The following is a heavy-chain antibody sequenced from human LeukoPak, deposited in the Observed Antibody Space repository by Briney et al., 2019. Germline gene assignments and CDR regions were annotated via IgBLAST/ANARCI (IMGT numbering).Heavy chain of an antibody. V-gene: IGHV3-23*01. J-gene: IGHJ4*02. CDR1: GFTFSSYA. CDR2: ISGSGGST. CDR3: AKDLPPIVPAAIRGRKGVDH. D-gene: IGHD2-2*01. Sequence: GGSLRLSCAASGFTFSSYAMSWVRQAPGKGLEWVSAISGSGGSTYYADSVKGRFTISRDNSKNTLYLQMNSLRAEDTAVYYCAKDLPPIVPAAIRGRKGVDHWGQGTLVTVSS.